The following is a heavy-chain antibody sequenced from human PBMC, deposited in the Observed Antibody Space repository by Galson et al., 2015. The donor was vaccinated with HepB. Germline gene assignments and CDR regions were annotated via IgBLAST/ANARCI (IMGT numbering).Heavy chain of an antibody. CDR2: ISSTGSYT. V-gene: IGHV3-11*05. J-gene: IGHJ5*02. D-gene: IGHD4-17*01. Sequence: SLRLSCAAFGFTFSDYHMSWARQAPGKGLEWVSYISSTGSYTNYAESVKGRFTISRDNAKNSLYLQMSSLRAVDTAVYYCVRDRRYGDDIDPIDPWGQGTLVTVSS. CDR1: GFTFSDYH. CDR3: VRDRRYGDDIDPIDP.